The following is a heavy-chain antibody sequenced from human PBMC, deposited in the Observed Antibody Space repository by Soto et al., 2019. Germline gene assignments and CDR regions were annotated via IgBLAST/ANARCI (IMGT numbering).Heavy chain of an antibody. V-gene: IGHV4-39*01. CDR1: GGSISSGSSC. Sequence: SETLSPTCTVSGGSISSGSSCWGWIRQPPGKGLEWIGSIYFSGTIYYNPSVKSRVTISADTSKHQFSLRLTSATAAYTAMYYSAKHTLYGSCGACYLDYFDYWGQGTLVTVSS. CDR2: IYFSGTI. D-gene: IGHD2-15*01. CDR3: AKHTLYGSCGACYLDYFDY. J-gene: IGHJ4*02.